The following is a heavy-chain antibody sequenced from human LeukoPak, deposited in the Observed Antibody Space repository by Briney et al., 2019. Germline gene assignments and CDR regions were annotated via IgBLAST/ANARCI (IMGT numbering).Heavy chain of an antibody. J-gene: IGHJ4*02. Sequence: SXTLSLTCAVYGGSFSGYYWSWIRQPPGKGLEWIGEINHSGSTNYNPSLKRRVTISVDTSKNQFSLKLSSVTAADTAVYYCARGNIVATPYYFDYWGQGTLVTVSS. CDR2: INHSGST. CDR3: ARGNIVATPYYFDY. CDR1: GGSFSGYY. V-gene: IGHV4-34*01. D-gene: IGHD5-12*01.